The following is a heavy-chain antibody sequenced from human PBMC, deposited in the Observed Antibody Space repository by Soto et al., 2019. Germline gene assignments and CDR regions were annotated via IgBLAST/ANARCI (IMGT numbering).Heavy chain of an antibody. CDR3: XXXXXXATATLDYYYFYMDV. CDR1: GDTFTDYY. D-gene: IGHD4-17*01. CDR2: INPNSGVT. J-gene: IGHJ6*03. V-gene: IGHV1-2*04. Sequence: QVQLVQSGAEVKKPGASVTVSCRSSGDTFTDYYMHWXRXAPGXGLEWMGWINPNSGVTKYAQKFPGWGTKTRDTSIXXXXXXLXXXXXXXXXXXXXXXXXXXATATLDYYYFYMDVWGTGTTVTVSS.